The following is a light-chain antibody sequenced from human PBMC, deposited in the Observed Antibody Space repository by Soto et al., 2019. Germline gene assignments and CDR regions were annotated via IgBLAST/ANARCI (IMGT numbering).Light chain of an antibody. CDR3: QSYDSSLSGSYV. CDR2: GNS. J-gene: IGLJ1*01. CDR1: SSNIGAGYD. V-gene: IGLV1-40*01. Sequence: QSVLKQPPSVSGAPGQRVTLSCTGGSSNIGAGYDVHWYQQLPGTAPKLLIYGNSNRPSGVPDRFSGSKSGTSASLAITGLQAEDEADYYCQSYDSSLSGSYVFGAGTRSPS.